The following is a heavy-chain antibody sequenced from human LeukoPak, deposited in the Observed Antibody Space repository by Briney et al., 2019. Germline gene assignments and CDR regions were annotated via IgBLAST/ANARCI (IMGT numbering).Heavy chain of an antibody. CDR2: IKRDGSAE. J-gene: IGHJ4*02. D-gene: IGHD3-3*01. Sequence: GGSLRLSCAASGFTLSSHWMSWVRQAPGKGLEWVANIKRDGSAENYVDSVKGRFTISRDNAKNSLYLQMNSLRAEDTAVYYCAKDAVAHYDFWSGYQCWGQGTLVTVSS. CDR1: GFTLSSHW. V-gene: IGHV3-7*03. CDR3: AKDAVAHYDFWSGYQC.